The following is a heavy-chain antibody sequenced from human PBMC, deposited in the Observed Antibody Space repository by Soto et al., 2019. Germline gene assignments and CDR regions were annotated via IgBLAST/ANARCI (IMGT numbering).Heavy chain of an antibody. CDR2: IYYTGST. CDR3: ARSGVLPAAVDDY. Sequence: SETLSLTCTVSGGSISSYYWSWIRQPPGNGLEWIGYIYYTGSTDYNPSLKSRLTISVDTSKNQFSLKVSSVTAADTATYYCARSGVLPAAVDDYWGKGTLVTVSS. D-gene: IGHD2-2*01. CDR1: GGSISSYY. J-gene: IGHJ4*02. V-gene: IGHV4-59*01.